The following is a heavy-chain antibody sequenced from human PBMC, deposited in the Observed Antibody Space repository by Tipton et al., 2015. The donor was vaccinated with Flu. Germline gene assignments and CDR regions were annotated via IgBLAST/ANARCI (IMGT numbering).Heavy chain of an antibody. Sequence: AGLVKPSETLSLTCAVYGGSFSGYYWSWIRQPPGKGLEWIGEINHSGSTNYNPSLKSRVTISVETSKNQFSLKLSSVTAADTAVYYCARVELDAFDIWGQGTMVTVSS. CDR3: ARVELDAFDI. J-gene: IGHJ3*02. CDR1: GGSFSGYY. D-gene: IGHD1-26*01. V-gene: IGHV4-34*01. CDR2: INHSGST.